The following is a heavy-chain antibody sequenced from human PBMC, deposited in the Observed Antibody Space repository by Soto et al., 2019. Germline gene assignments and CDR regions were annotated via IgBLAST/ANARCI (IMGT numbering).Heavy chain of an antibody. CDR1: GGSISSSSYY. D-gene: IGHD2-15*01. Sequence: SETLSLTCTVSGGSISSSSYYWGWIRQPPGKGLEWIGSIYYSGSTYYNPSLKSRVTISVDTSKNQFSLKLSSVTAADTAVYYRARNVVVAAIDVGLVLDYWGQVTLVTVSS. V-gene: IGHV4-39*01. CDR3: ARNVVVAAIDVGLVLDY. J-gene: IGHJ4*02. CDR2: IYYSGST.